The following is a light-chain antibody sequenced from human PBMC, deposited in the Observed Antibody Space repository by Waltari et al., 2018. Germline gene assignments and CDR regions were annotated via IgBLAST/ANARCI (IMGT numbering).Light chain of an antibody. Sequence: EIVLTQSPATLSLSPGERATLSCRASENASQYSAWYQQRPGQAPRLLISDASNRATGVPDRFDACGSGTDFTLTISSLEPEDFAVYYCQQRNDWPLTFGGGTRVEIK. CDR1: ENASQY. CDR2: DAS. J-gene: IGKJ4*01. V-gene: IGKV3-11*01. CDR3: QQRNDWPLT.